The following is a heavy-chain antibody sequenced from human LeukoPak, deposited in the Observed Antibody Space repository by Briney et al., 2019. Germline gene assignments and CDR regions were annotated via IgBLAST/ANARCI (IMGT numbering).Heavy chain of an antibody. V-gene: IGHV4-59*01. CDR1: GGSISSYY. D-gene: IGHD3-10*01. Sequence: SETLSLTCTVSGGSISSYYWSWIRQPPGKGLEWIGYIYYSGSTNYNPSLKSRVTISEDTSKNQFSLKLSSVTAADTAVYFCASAVYFGDLTVFDTWGQGTLVTVSS. J-gene: IGHJ5*02. CDR2: IYYSGST. CDR3: ASAVYFGDLTVFDT.